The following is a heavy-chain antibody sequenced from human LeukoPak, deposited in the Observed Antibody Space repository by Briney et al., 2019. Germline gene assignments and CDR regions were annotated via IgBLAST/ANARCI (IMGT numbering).Heavy chain of an antibody. D-gene: IGHD6-13*01. Sequence: GGSLRLSCAASGFTFSSYAMNWVRQAPGKGLQWVSAISGSGSSTYYADSVKGRFTISRDNSKNTLYLQMNSLRAEDTAVYYCARVLPSHSSSSDYWGQGTLVTVSS. J-gene: IGHJ4*02. V-gene: IGHV3-23*01. CDR1: GFTFSSYA. CDR2: ISGSGSST. CDR3: ARVLPSHSSSSDY.